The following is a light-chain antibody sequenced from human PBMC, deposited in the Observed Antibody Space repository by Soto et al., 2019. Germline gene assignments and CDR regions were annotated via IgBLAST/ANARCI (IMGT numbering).Light chain of an antibody. CDR3: SSYTSSSTPYV. CDR2: EVS. Sequence: QSALTQPASVSASPGQSITISCTGTSSDVGGYNYVSWYQQHPGKAPKLMIYEVSNWPSGVSNRFSGSKSDNTASLTISGLQAEDEADYYCSSYTSSSTPYVFGTGTKLTVL. CDR1: SSDVGGYNY. V-gene: IGLV2-14*01. J-gene: IGLJ1*01.